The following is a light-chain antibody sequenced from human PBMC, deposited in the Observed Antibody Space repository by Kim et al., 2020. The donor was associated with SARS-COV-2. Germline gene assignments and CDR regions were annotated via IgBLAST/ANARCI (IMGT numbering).Light chain of an antibody. Sequence: PGESATLSCRASQSVSSSYLAWYQQKPGQAPRLLIYGASSRATGIPDRFSGSGSGTDFTLTISRLEPEDFAVYYCQQYGSSPRITFGGGTKVDIK. V-gene: IGKV3-20*01. CDR2: GAS. CDR3: QQYGSSPRIT. CDR1: QSVSSSY. J-gene: IGKJ4*01.